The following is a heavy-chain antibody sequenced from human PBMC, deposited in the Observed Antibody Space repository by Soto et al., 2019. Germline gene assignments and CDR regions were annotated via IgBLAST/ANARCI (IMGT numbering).Heavy chain of an antibody. V-gene: IGHV3-74*01. D-gene: IGHD3-22*01. J-gene: IGHJ3*02. CDR1: GFTFSNYW. CDR2: ISSDGTST. CDR3: AKFPVVTHAFDI. Sequence: PGGSLRLSCAASGFTFSNYWMHWVRQAPGKGPVWVSRISSDGTSTTYADSVKGRFTISRDNAKNTLYLQMNSLRAEDTAVYYCAKFPVVTHAFDIWGQGTMVTVSS.